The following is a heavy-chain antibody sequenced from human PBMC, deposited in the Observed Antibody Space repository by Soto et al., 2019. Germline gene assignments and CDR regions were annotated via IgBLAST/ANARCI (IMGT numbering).Heavy chain of an antibody. CDR1: GYTFTSYG. CDR2: ISAYNGNT. Sequence: ASVKVSCKASGYTFTSYGISWVRQAPGQGLEWMGWISAYNGNTNYAQRLQGRVTMTTDTSTSTAYMELRSLRSDDTAVYYCASVRYGNWFDPWGQGTLVTVSS. D-gene: IGHD4-17*01. V-gene: IGHV1-18*01. J-gene: IGHJ5*02. CDR3: ASVRYGNWFDP.